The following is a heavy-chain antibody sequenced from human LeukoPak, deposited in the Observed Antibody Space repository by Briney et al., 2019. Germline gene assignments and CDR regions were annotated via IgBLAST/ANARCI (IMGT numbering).Heavy chain of an antibody. Sequence: SETLSLTCTVSGGSISSSSYYWGWIRQPPGKGLEWIGSIYYSGSTYYNPSLKSRVTISVDTSKNQFSLKLSSVTAADTAVYYCARLLAVAGGYYFDYWGQGTLVTVSS. CDR3: ARLLAVAGGYYFDY. CDR2: IYYSGST. V-gene: IGHV4-39*07. D-gene: IGHD6-19*01. CDR1: GGSISSSSYY. J-gene: IGHJ4*02.